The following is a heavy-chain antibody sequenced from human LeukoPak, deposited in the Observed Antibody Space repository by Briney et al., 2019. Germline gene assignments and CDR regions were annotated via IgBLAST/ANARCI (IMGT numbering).Heavy chain of an antibody. D-gene: IGHD6-6*01. CDR2: FDPEDGET. J-gene: IGHJ5*02. CDR3: ATIPLGSSNWFDP. V-gene: IGHV1-24*01. CDR1: GYTLTELS. Sequence: GASVKVSCKVSGYTLTELSMHWVRQAPGKGLEWMGGFDPEDGETIYAQKFQGRVTMTEDTSTDTAYMELSSLRSEGTAVYYCATIPLGSSNWFDPWGQGTLVTVSS.